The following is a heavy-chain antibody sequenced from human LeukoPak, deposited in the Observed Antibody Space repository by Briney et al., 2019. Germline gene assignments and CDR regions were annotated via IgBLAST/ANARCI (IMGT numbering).Heavy chain of an antibody. CDR3: AREFVHWFDP. J-gene: IGHJ5*02. V-gene: IGHV1-8*01. CDR1: VYTFTSYE. CDR2: MNPNSGTT. Sequence: ASVKVSCKASVYTFTSYEINWVRQATGQGLEWMGWMNPNSGTTGYAQRFQGRVTMTRNTSISTAYMELRSLRSEDTAVYYCAREFVHWFDPWGQGTLVTVSS.